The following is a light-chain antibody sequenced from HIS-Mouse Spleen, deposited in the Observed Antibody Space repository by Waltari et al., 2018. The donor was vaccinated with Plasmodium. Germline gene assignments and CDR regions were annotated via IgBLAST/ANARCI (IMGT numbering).Light chain of an antibody. CDR2: AAS. Sequence: AIQMTQSPSSLSASVGDRVTITCRASQGIRNDLGWYQQKPGKAPKLLISAASSLQSGVPSRFSGSGSGTDFTPTISSLQPEDFATYYCLQDYNYPYTFGQGTKLEIK. CDR1: QGIRND. J-gene: IGKJ2*01. CDR3: LQDYNYPYT. V-gene: IGKV1-6*01.